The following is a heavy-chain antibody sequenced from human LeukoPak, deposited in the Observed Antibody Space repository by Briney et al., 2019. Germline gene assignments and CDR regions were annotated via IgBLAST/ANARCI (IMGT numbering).Heavy chain of an antibody. V-gene: IGHV1-2*04. CDR1: GYTFTGYY. J-gene: IGHJ5*02. Sequence: ASVKVSCKASGYTFTGYYMRWVRQAPGQGLEWMGWINPNSGGTNYAQKFQGWVTMTRDTSISTAYMELSRLRSDDTAVYYCARQAAAVNWFDPWGQGTLVTVSS. D-gene: IGHD6-13*01. CDR3: ARQAAAVNWFDP. CDR2: INPNSGGT.